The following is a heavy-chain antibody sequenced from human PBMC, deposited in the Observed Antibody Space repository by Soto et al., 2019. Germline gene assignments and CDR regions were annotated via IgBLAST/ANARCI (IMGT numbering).Heavy chain of an antibody. D-gene: IGHD3-22*01. CDR2: INSDGSST. CDR1: GFTFSSYW. CDR3: ARRYYYDSSGYYYVPAFDI. J-gene: IGHJ3*02. Sequence: VQLVESGGGLVQPGGSLRLSCAASGFTFSSYWMHWVRQAPGKGLVWVSRINSDGSSTSYADSVKGRFTISRDNAKNTLYLQMNSLRAEDTAVYYCARRYYYDSSGYYYVPAFDIWGQGTMVTVSS. V-gene: IGHV3-74*01.